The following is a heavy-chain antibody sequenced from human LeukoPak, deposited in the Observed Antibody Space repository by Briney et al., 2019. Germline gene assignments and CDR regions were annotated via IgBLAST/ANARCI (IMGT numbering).Heavy chain of an antibody. CDR3: ARGSCSGGSCYSSLA. CDR2: ISYDGSNK. J-gene: IGHJ3*01. Sequence: GGSLRLSCAASGFTFSSYAMHWVRQAPGKGLEWVAVISYDGSNKYYADSVKGRFTISRDNSKNTLYLQMNSLRAEDTAVYYCARGSCSGGSCYSSLAWGQGTMVTVSS. CDR1: GFTFSSYA. V-gene: IGHV3-30*04. D-gene: IGHD2-15*01.